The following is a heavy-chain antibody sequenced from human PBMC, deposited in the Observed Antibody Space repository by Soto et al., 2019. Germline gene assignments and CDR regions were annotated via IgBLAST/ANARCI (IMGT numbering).Heavy chain of an antibody. Sequence: XSLKISCKGSGYSFTSYWIRWVRQMPGKGLEWMGRIDPSDSYTNYSPSFQGHVTISADKSISTAYLQWRSLKASDTAMYYCARYSSGYPDYWGQGTLVTVSS. CDR3: ARYSSGYPDY. CDR1: GYSFTSYW. D-gene: IGHD3-22*01. V-gene: IGHV5-10-1*01. CDR2: IDPSDSYT. J-gene: IGHJ4*02.